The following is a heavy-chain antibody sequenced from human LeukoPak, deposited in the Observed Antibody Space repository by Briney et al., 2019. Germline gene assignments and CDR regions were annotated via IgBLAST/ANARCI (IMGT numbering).Heavy chain of an antibody. D-gene: IGHD3-10*01. CDR2: IYYTGST. J-gene: IGHJ4*02. CDR3: ARRPGSGSRHFDY. CDR1: GGSISTSSYY. Sequence: PSETLSLTCTVSGGSISTSSYYWSWIRQPPGKRPEWIGTIYYTGSTYYNSSLKSRVTISVDASKNQFSLILSSVTAADTAVYYCARRPGSGSRHFDYWGRGTLVTVSS. V-gene: IGHV4-39*01.